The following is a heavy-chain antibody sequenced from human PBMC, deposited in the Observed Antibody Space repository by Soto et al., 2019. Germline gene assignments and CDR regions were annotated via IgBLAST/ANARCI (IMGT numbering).Heavy chain of an antibody. V-gene: IGHV3-74*01. CDR2: INSDGSST. CDR3: TTVGERGYVT. Sequence: PGGSLRLSCAASGFTFSSYWMHWVRQAPGKGLVWVSRINSDGSSTSYADSVKGRFTIPRDNAKNTLYLQMNSLRAEDTAVYYCTTVGERGYVTRGLGTLVTVSS. J-gene: IGHJ4*02. D-gene: IGHD3-3*01. CDR1: GFTFSSYW.